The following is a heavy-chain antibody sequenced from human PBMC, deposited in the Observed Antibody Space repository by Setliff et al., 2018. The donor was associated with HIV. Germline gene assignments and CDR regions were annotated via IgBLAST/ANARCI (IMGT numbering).Heavy chain of an antibody. Sequence: SETLSLTCAVYGAPFSGFHWGWIRQSPGKGLEWIGYIFSSGSTNYDPSLKSRVTISVDTSKNQFSLKLSSVTAADTAVYYCARLSKSIAVAGLDYWGQGTLVTVSS. D-gene: IGHD6-19*01. J-gene: IGHJ4*02. CDR1: GAPFSGFH. CDR3: ARLSKSIAVAGLDY. V-gene: IGHV4-4*08. CDR2: IFSSGST.